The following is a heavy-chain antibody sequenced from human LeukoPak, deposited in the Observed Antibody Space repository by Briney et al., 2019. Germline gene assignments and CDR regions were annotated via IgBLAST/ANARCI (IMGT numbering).Heavy chain of an antibody. J-gene: IGHJ4*02. D-gene: IGHD2-15*01. CDR1: GYTLTSYD. CDR3: ARGDYCSVGSCHSRY. CDR2: MNPNSGNT. V-gene: IGHV1-8*01. Sequence: ASVKVSCKASGYTLTSYDINWVRQATGQGLEWMGWMNPNSGNTGYAQNFQGRVTITRDTSISTAYMELNSLRSEDTAVYYCARGDYCSVGSCHSRYWGQGTLVTVSS.